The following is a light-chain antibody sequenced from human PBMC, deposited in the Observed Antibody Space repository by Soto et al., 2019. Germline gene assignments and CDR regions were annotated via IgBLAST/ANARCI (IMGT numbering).Light chain of an antibody. CDR3: ASYTTTSTPV. J-gene: IGLJ3*02. CDR2: DVT. Sequence: QSALTQPASVSGSPGQSITISCTGTSSDVGGYNFVSWYQHHPGKAPKLMIYDVTNRPSGVSNRFSGSKSGNTASLTISGXXAADXXDYYCASYTTTSTPVFGGGTKLTVL. CDR1: SSDVGGYNF. V-gene: IGLV2-14*03.